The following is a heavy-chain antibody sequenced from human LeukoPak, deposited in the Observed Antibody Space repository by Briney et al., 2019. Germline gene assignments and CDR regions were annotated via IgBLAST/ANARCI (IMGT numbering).Heavy chain of an antibody. Sequence: GGSLRLSCAASGFTFSIYAMSWVRQAPGKGLEWVGNINEDGSRKNYADSVKGRFTISRDNSKNSLYLQMDSLRAEDTALYYCAGGYYAGYWGQGTQVTVSS. CDR2: INEDGSRK. CDR1: GFTFSIYA. CDR3: AGGYYAGY. V-gene: IGHV3-7*04. J-gene: IGHJ4*02. D-gene: IGHD2-2*01.